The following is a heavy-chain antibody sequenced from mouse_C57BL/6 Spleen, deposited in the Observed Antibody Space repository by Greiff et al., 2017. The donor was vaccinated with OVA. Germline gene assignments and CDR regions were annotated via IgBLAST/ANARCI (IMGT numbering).Heavy chain of an antibody. Sequence: QVQLQQSGAELARPGASVKLSCKASGYTFTSYGISWVKQRTGQGLEWIGEIYPRSGNTYYNEKFKGKATLTADKSSSTAYMELRSLTSEDSAVYFCARFYYYGSSYVKNYFDYWGQGTTLTVSS. CDR2: IYPRSGNT. J-gene: IGHJ2*01. CDR1: GYTFTSYG. V-gene: IGHV1-81*01. CDR3: ARFYYYGSSYVKNYFDY. D-gene: IGHD1-1*01.